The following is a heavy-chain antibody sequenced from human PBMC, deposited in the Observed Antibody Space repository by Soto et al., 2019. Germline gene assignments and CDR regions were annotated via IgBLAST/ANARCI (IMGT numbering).Heavy chain of an antibody. J-gene: IGHJ6*02. Sequence: QVQLVQSGAEVKKPGASVKVSCKTSGYTFTSYDISWVRQATGQGLEWMGWMNPNSGNTGYAQKFQRXVTMTRNTSISTAYMDLSSLRSEDTAVYYCAREVVSRGMDVWGQGTTVTVSS. V-gene: IGHV1-8*01. CDR3: AREVVSRGMDV. CDR2: MNPNSGNT. D-gene: IGHD3-22*01. CDR1: GYTFTSYD.